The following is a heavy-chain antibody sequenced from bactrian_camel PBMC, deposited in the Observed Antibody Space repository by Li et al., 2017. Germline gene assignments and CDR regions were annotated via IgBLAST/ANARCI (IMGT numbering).Heavy chain of an antibody. Sequence: HVQLVESGGGSVRDGGSLTLSCEVKHTSTSRGVCMGWFRQAPGGEREGVAVMYTSGGNTYYADSEKGRFTISRDNAENTVYLQMNSLRPVDTAVYYCAADPRLPMPVFQALGVGKEDFGYWGQGTQVTVS. J-gene: IGHJ6*01. CDR1: KHTSTSRGV. CDR2: MYTSGGNT. V-gene: IGHV3-3*01. CDR3: AADPRLPMPVFQALGVGKEDFGY. D-gene: IGHD3*01.